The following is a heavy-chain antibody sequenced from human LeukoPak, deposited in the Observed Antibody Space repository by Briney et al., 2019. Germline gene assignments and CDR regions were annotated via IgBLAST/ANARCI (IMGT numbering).Heavy chain of an antibody. J-gene: IGHJ3*02. Sequence: PSETLSLTCVVYGGSFSGDYWSWIRQPPGKGLEWIGEINYSGSTNYNPSLKSRVTISVDTSKNQFSLKLSSVTAADTAVYYCARGSGVTIFGVVKRENAFDIWGQGTMVTVSP. CDR3: ARGSGVTIFGVVKRENAFDI. V-gene: IGHV4-34*01. CDR2: INYSGST. D-gene: IGHD3-3*01. CDR1: GGSFSGDY.